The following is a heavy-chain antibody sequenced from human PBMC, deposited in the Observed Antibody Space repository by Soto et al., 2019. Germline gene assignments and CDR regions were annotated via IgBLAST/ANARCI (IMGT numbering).Heavy chain of an antibody. CDR2: IYHSGST. D-gene: IGHD3-10*01. Sequence: SETLSLTCAVSGYSISSGYYWGWIRQPPGKGLEWIGSIYHSGSTYYNPSLKSRVTISVDTSKNQFSLKLSSVTAADTAVYYCARDTWGITMVRGVISGGMDVWGQGTTVTVSS. CDR3: ARDTWGITMVRGVISGGMDV. V-gene: IGHV4-38-2*02. CDR1: GYSISSGYY. J-gene: IGHJ6*02.